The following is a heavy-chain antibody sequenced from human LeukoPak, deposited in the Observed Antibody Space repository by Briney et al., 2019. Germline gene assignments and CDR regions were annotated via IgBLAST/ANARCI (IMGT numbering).Heavy chain of an antibody. CDR3: ARRRGGASAYYYDSSGRYYFDY. D-gene: IGHD3-22*01. J-gene: IGHJ4*02. CDR2: INHSGST. V-gene: IGHV4-34*01. CDR1: GGSFNGYY. Sequence: SETLSLTCAVYGGSFNGYYWSWIRQPPGKGLEWIGEINHSGSTNYNPSLKSRVTISVDTSKNQFSLKLSSVTAADTAVYYCARRRGGASAYYYDSSGRYYFDYWGQGTLVTVSS.